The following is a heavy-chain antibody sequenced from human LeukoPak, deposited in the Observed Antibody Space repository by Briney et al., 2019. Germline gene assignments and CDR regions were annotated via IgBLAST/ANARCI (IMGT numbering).Heavy chain of an antibody. Sequence: SQTLSLTCTFSGGSISSGGYYWSWTRPHPGKGLEWIGYIYYSGSTYYNPSLKSRVTISVDTSKNQFSLKLSSVTAADTAVYYCARGVGYSYGQNYYYYGMDVWGQGTTVTVSS. CDR3: ARGVGYSYGQNYYYYGMDV. CDR2: IYYSGST. V-gene: IGHV4-31*03. J-gene: IGHJ6*02. D-gene: IGHD5-18*01. CDR1: GGSISSGGYY.